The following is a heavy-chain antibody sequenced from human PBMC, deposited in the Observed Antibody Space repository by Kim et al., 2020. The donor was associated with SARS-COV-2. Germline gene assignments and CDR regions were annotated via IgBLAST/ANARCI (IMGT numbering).Heavy chain of an antibody. D-gene: IGHD3-3*01. CDR2: ISAYNGNT. CDR1: GYTFTSYG. V-gene: IGHV1-18*01. J-gene: IGHJ4*02. CDR3: ARDARGIRAGWGIFGVVIPFDY. Sequence: ASVKVSCKASGYTFTSYGISWVRQAPGQGLEWMGWISAYNGNTNYAQKLQGRVTMTTDTSTSTAYMELRSLRSDDTAVYYCARDARGIRAGWGIFGVVIPFDYWGQGTLVTVSS.